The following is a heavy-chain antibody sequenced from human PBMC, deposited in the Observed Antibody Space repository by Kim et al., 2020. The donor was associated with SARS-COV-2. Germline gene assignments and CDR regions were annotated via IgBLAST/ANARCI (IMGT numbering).Heavy chain of an antibody. J-gene: IGHJ4*02. V-gene: IGHV3-9*01. CDR2: ISWNSGTI. CDR3: YKDMGSGLPTTFDY. D-gene: IGHD6-19*01. CDR1: GFTFDDYA. Sequence: GGSLRLSCAASGFTFDDYAMHWVRQAPGKGLEWVSGISWNSGTIGYADSVKGRFTITRDNAKNSLYLQMNMLSAEDTALYYCYKDMGSGLPTTFDYWGQGALVTASS.